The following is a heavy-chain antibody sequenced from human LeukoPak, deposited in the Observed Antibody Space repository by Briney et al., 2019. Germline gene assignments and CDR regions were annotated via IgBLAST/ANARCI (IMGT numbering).Heavy chain of an antibody. CDR2: IYTSGSA. Sequence: KPSETLCLTCTVSGGSISSYYWSWIRQPPGKGLECIAYIYTSGSAIYNPSLKSRVTISVDTSKNQFSLKLSSVTAADTAVYYCARLGVIAAAARGGYYFDYWGQGTLVTVSS. D-gene: IGHD6-13*01. J-gene: IGHJ4*02. CDR1: GGSISSYY. V-gene: IGHV4-4*09. CDR3: ARLGVIAAAARGGYYFDY.